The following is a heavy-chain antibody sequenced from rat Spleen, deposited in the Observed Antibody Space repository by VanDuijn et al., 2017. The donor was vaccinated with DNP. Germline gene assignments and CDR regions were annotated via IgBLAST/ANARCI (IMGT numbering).Heavy chain of an antibody. CDR1: GFTFSDYY. D-gene: IGHD1-1*01. V-gene: IGHV5-22*01. J-gene: IGHJ4*01. CDR3: ARHGDYSGGLGGYAMDA. Sequence: EVQLVESGGGLVQPGRSLKLSCAASGFTFSDYYMAWVRQAPKKRLEWVASISYEGSSPYYGDSVKGRFTISRDNAKSTLYLQMNSLRSEDTATYYCARHGDYSGGLGGYAMDAWGQGTSVTVSS. CDR2: ISYEGSSP.